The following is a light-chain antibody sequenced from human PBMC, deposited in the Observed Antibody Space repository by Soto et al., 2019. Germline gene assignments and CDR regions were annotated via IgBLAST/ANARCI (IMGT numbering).Light chain of an antibody. Sequence: EIVMTQSPVTLSVSPGESATLSCRASQSVGSNLAWYQQRPGQAPRLLIYGASTRATGIPVRFSGSGSGTEFTLTIIGLQSEDFGVYLCQQYNNRPPITFGQGTRLEIK. CDR1: QSVGSN. V-gene: IGKV3D-15*01. J-gene: IGKJ5*01. CDR3: QQYNNRPPIT. CDR2: GAS.